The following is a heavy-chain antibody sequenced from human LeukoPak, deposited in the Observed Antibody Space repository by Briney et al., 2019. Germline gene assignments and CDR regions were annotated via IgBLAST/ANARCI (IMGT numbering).Heavy chain of an antibody. CDR2: ISAYNGNT. D-gene: IGHD7-27*01. Sequence: GASVKVSCQASGYTFTSYGISWVRQAPGQGLEWMGWISAYNGNTNYAQKLQGRVTMTTDTSTSTAYMELRSLRSDDTAVYYCARDLGTPYDYYGMDGGGQGTTVTVYS. J-gene: IGHJ6*02. CDR1: GYTFTSYG. V-gene: IGHV1-18*01. CDR3: ARDLGTPYDYYGMDG.